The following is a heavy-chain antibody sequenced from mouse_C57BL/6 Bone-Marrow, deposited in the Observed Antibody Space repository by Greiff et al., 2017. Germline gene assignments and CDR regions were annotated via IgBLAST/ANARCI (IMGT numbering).Heavy chain of an antibody. J-gene: IGHJ3*01. Sequence: QVHLQQSGAELARPGASVKLSCKASGYTFTSYGISWVKQRTGQGLEWIGEIYPRSGNTYYNEKFKGKATLTADKSSSTAYMELRSLTSEDSAVYFCARNERFAYWGQGTLVTVSA. CDR1: GYTFTSYG. CDR3: ARNERFAY. V-gene: IGHV1-81*01. CDR2: IYPRSGNT.